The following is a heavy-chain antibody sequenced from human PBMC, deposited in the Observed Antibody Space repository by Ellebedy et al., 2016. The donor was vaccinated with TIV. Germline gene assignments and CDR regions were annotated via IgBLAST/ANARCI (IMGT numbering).Heavy chain of an antibody. V-gene: IGHV1-46*01. CDR1: GYTFTTYY. CDR2: INPSDGRT. D-gene: IGHD3-16*01. CDR3: ARGIARTRAYHY. J-gene: IGHJ4*02. Sequence: AASVKVSCKASGYTFTTYYMHWVRQAPGQGLEWMGRINPSDGRTSYAQRFQGRVTMTSNTSISTAYMELSSLRSEDTAVYYCARGIARTRAYHYWGQGTLVTVSS.